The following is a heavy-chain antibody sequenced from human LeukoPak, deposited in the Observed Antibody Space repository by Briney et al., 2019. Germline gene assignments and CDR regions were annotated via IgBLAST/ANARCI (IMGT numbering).Heavy chain of an antibody. CDR3: ARGLDCSGGSCYSWGHDY. Sequence: ASVKVSCKTSGYTFTGYYIHWVRQAPGQGLEWMGWINPNSGVTNYAQKFQGRVTMTRDTSISTVYMALSRLRSDDTAVYYCARGLDCSGGSCYSWGHDYWGQGTLVTVSS. D-gene: IGHD2-15*01. CDR2: INPNSGVT. CDR1: GYTFTGYY. J-gene: IGHJ4*02. V-gene: IGHV1-2*02.